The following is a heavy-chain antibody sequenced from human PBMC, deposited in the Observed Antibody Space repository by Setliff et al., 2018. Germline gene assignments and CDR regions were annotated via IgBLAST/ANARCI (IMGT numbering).Heavy chain of an antibody. J-gene: IGHJ4*02. CDR2: IKSKAYGGTA. CDR3: SRDRAGAGDY. D-gene: IGHD6-19*01. CDR1: GFGFSDAW. V-gene: IGHV3-15*01. Sequence: NPGGSLRLSCVGSGFGFSDAWMTWVRQAPGKGLEWVGHIKSKAYGGTADYATAVKGRLSVSRDDSKNSMFLQMNSLKIEDTAVYYCSRDRAGAGDYWGQGTLVTVSS.